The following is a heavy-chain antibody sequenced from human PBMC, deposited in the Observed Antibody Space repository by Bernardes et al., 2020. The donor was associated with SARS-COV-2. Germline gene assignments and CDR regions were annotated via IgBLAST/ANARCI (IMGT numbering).Heavy chain of an antibody. J-gene: IGHJ4*02. CDR2: INFSGST. V-gene: IGHV4-59*01. Sequence: SETLSLTCSVSGGSMSGSYWNWFRQPPGKGLEWIGYINFSGSTNYNPSLKSRLTMSIDTSKRQFSLRLRSVTAADTAVYYCARANNYNYVYPVDWGQGALVTVSP. CDR3: ARANNYNYVYPVD. CDR1: GGSMSGSY. D-gene: IGHD3-16*01.